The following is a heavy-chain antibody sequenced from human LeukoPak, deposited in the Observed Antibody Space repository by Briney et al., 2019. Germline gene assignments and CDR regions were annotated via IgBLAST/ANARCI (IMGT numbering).Heavy chain of an antibody. D-gene: IGHD2-15*01. CDR3: ARSYCSGGSCHDP. J-gene: IGHJ5*02. CDR2: MNPNSGNT. V-gene: IGHV1-8*03. CDR1: GGTFSSYA. Sequence: ASVKVSCKASGGTFSSYAISWVRQAPGQGLEWMGWMNPNSGNTGYAQKFQGRVTITRNTSISTAYMELSSLRSEDTAVYYCARSYCSGGSCHDPWGQGTLVTVSS.